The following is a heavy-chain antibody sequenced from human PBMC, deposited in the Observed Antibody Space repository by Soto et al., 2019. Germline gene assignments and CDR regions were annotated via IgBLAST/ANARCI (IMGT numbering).Heavy chain of an antibody. CDR1: GFTFSGFA. CDR2: ISYDGSNK. CDR3: ARXXGXSXGXCYSHFDY. V-gene: IGHV3-30-3*01. Sequence: QVQLVESGGGVVQPGRSLRLSCAASGFTFSGFAMHWVRQAPGKGLEWVAVISYDGSNKYYADSVKGRFTISRDNFKNXLXXXXXXXXXXXXXXXXXARXXGXSXGXCYSHFDYWGQGTLVTVSS. D-gene: IGHD2-15*01. J-gene: IGHJ4*02.